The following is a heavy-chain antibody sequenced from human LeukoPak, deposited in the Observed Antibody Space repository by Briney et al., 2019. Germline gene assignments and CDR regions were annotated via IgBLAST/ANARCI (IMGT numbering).Heavy chain of an antibody. CDR3: ARVGYCSSTSHIKSC. J-gene: IGHJ4*02. V-gene: IGHV1-69*06. Sequence: ASVKVSCKASGGTFSSSAISWVRQAPGQGLEWMGGIIPIFGTANYAQKFQGRVTITADKSTSTAYMELSSLRSEDTAVYYCARVGYCSSTSHIKSCWGQGTLVTVSS. CDR2: IIPIFGTA. D-gene: IGHD2-2*01. CDR1: GGTFSSSA.